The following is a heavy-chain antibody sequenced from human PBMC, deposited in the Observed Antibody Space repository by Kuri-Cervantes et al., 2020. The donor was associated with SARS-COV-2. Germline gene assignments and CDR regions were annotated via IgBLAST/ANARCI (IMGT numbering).Heavy chain of an antibody. CDR2: ISYDGSNK. CDR3: ARDLGSSTWIYYYYYMDV. CDR1: GFTFSSYS. Sequence: GGSLRLSCAASGFTFSSYSMNWVRQAPGKGLEWVAVISYDGSNKYYADSVKGRFTISRDSSKNTLYLQMGSLRAEDMAVYYCARDLGSSTWIYYYYYMDVWGKGTTVTRLL. D-gene: IGHD6-6*01. V-gene: IGHV3-30*03. J-gene: IGHJ6*03.